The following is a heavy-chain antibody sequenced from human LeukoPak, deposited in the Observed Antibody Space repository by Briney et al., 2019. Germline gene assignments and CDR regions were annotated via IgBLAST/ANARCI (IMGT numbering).Heavy chain of an antibody. V-gene: IGHV3-30*02. CDR3: ARGAWTAYYFDY. CDR2: IRYDGSNK. Sequence: GGSLRLSCAASGFTFSSYGMHWVRQAPGKGLEWVAFIRYDGSNKYYADSVKGRFTISRDNAKNTLYLQMNSLRAEDTAVYYCARGAWTAYYFDYWGQGTLVTVSS. CDR1: GFTFSSYG. J-gene: IGHJ4*02. D-gene: IGHD3/OR15-3a*01.